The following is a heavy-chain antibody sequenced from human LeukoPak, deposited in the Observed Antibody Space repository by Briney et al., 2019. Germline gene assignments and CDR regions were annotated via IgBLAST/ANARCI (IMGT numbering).Heavy chain of an antibody. J-gene: IGHJ6*02. V-gene: IGHV1-18*01. D-gene: IGHD2-8*01. CDR3: ARDPTYAMVYYGMDV. CDR2: ISAYNGNT. CDR1: GYTFTSYG. Sequence: VASVTVSCKASGYTFTSYGISWVRQAPGQGLEWMGWISAYNGNTNYAQKLQGRVTMTTDTSTSTAYMELRSLRSDDTAVYYCARDPTYAMVYYGMDVWGQGTTVTVSS.